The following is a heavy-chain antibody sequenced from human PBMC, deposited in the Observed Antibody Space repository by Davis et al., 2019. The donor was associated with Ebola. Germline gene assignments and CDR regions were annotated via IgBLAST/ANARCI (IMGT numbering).Heavy chain of an antibody. J-gene: IGHJ6*02. Sequence: GGSLRLSCAASGFIFSSYWMSWVRQAPGKGLEWVANIKQDGSEKYYADSVKGRFTISRDNSKNTLYLQMNSLRAEDTAVYYCAKDDGDYRSIVLYGMDVWGQGTTVTVSS. D-gene: IGHD4-17*01. CDR1: GFIFSSYW. CDR2: IKQDGSEK. CDR3: AKDDGDYRSIVLYGMDV. V-gene: IGHV3-7*01.